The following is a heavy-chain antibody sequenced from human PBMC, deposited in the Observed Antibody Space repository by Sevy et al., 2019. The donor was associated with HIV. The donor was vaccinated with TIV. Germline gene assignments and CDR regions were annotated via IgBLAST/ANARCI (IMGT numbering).Heavy chain of an antibody. CDR1: GFTFSNYA. D-gene: IGHD6-13*01. J-gene: IGHJ4*02. Sequence: GGSLRLSCAASGFTFSNYAMNWVRQAPGKGLEWVSIITDSGGSTYSAHSVKGRFTISRDNSKNTLYLQMNSLRAEDTALYYCTKASRAAAGSQPFYFDYWGQGTLVTVSS. CDR2: ITDSGGST. CDR3: TKASRAAAGSQPFYFDY. V-gene: IGHV3-23*01.